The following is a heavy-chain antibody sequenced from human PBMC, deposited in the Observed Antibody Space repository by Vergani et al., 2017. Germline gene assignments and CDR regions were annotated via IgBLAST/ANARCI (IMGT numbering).Heavy chain of an antibody. CDR3: ARFRLGYLDV. J-gene: IGHJ6*03. CDR2: VMASGMT. Sequence: QVQLQESGPGVVKPSQTLSLTCTVSGFSVSHSDYFWTWIRQPAGKGLEWIGRVMASGMTNYNPSLESRVTMSVDTSKDHFSLRLDSVTVADTAVYYCARFRLGYLDVWGKGTTVIVSS. CDR1: GFSVSHSDYF. V-gene: IGHV4-61*02. D-gene: IGHD3-16*01.